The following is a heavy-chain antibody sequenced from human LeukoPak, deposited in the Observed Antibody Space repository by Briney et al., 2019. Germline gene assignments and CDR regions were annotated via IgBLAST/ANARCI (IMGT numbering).Heavy chain of an antibody. D-gene: IGHD6-13*01. V-gene: IGHV1-18*01. CDR3: ARGRYSSSWYVRNYYYYYMDV. J-gene: IGHJ6*03. CDR1: GYTFTSYG. CDR2: ISAYNGNT. Sequence: GASVKVSCKASGYTFTSYGIIWVRQAPGQGLEWMGWISAYNGNTNYAQKLQGRVTMTTDTSTSTAYMELSSLRSEDTAVYYCARGRYSSSWYVRNYYYYYMDVWGKGTTVTVSS.